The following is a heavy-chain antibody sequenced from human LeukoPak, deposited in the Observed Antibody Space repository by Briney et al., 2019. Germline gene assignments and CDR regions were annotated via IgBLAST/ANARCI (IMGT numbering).Heavy chain of an antibody. CDR1: GFTFSSYS. CDR3: ASLFYYDYVRGSYRILDY. CDR2: ISSSSSTI. V-gene: IGHV3-48*01. Sequence: GGSLRLSCAASGFTFSSYSMNWVRQAPGKGLEWVSYISSSSSTIYYADSVKGRFTISRDNAKNSLYLQMNSLRAEDTAVYYCASLFYYDYVRGSYRILDYWGQGTLVTVSS. D-gene: IGHD3-16*02. J-gene: IGHJ4*02.